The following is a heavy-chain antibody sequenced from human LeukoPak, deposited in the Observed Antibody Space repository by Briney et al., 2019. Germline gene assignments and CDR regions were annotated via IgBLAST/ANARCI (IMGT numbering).Heavy chain of an antibody. J-gene: IGHJ3*02. CDR3: ATGGRITMVRGVIIELAPLDI. Sequence: GGSLRLSCAASGFTFSSYGMHWVRQDPGKGLEWVAFIRYDGSNQYYADSVKGRFTISRDNSKNTLYLRMNSLRSEDTAVYYCATGGRITMVRGVIIELAPLDIWGQGTMVTVSS. D-gene: IGHD3-10*01. CDR2: IRYDGSNQ. V-gene: IGHV3-30*02. CDR1: GFTFSSYG.